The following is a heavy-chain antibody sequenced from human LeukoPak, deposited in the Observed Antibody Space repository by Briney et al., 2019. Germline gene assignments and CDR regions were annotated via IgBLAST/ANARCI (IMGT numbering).Heavy chain of an antibody. D-gene: IGHD3-3*01. Sequence: ASVNVSCKASGYTFTSYGISWVRQAPGQGLEWMGWISAYNGNTNYAQKLQGRVTMTTDTSTSTAYMELRGLRSDDTAVYYCARVGGRLRFLEWLLRPYYYYYMDVWGKGTTVTVSS. CDR1: GYTFTSYG. CDR2: ISAYNGNT. J-gene: IGHJ6*03. CDR3: ARVGGRLRFLEWLLRPYYYYYMDV. V-gene: IGHV1-18*01.